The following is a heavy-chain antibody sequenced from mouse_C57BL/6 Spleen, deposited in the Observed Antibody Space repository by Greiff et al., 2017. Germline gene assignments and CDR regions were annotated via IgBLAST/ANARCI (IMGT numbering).Heavy chain of an antibody. CDR3: ARIEREDYFDY. CDR2: IDPSDSYT. CDR1: GYTFTSYW. Sequence: QVQLQQPGAELVRPGTSVKLSCKASGYTFTSYWMHWVKQRPGQGLEWIGVIDPSDSYTNYNQKFKGKATLTVDTSSSTAYMQLSSLTSEDSAVYYCARIEREDYFDYWGQGTTLTVSS. J-gene: IGHJ2*01. V-gene: IGHV1-59*01.